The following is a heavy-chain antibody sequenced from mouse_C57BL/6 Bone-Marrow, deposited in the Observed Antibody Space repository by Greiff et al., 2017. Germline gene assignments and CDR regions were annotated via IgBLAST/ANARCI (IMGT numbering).Heavy chain of an antibody. J-gene: IGHJ2*01. CDR2: IYPRDGST. CDR3: ARSTIVTTVDY. V-gene: IGHV1-85*01. Sequence: QVQLQQSGPELVKPGASVKLSCKASGYTFTSYDLNWVKQRPGQGLEWIGRIYPRDGSTKYNEKFKGEATLTVDTSSSTAYLGLHSLTSADSAVYFCARSTIVTTVDYWGQGTTLTVSS. D-gene: IGHD2-5*01. CDR1: GYTFTSYD.